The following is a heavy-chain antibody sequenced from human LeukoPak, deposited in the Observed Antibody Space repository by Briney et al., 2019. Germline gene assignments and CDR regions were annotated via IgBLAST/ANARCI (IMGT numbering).Heavy chain of an antibody. CDR2: ISAYNGNT. Sequence: ASVKVSCKASGYTFTGYYMHWVRQAPGQGLEWMGWISAYNGNTNYAQKLQGRVTMTTDTSTSTAYMELRSLRSDDTAVYYCAREGYYDSSGYYIIYFDYWGQGTLVTVSS. J-gene: IGHJ4*02. D-gene: IGHD3-22*01. CDR3: AREGYYDSSGYYIIYFDY. CDR1: GYTFTGYY. V-gene: IGHV1-18*04.